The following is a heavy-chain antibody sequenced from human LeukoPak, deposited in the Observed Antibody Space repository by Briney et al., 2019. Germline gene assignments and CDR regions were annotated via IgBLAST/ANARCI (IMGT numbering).Heavy chain of an antibody. Sequence: GASVKVSCKASGYTFTSYYMHWVRQAPGQGLEWMGRIIPILGIANYAQKFQGRVTITADKSTSTAYMELSSLRSEDTAVYYCARAAAAGTTPFDYWGQGTLVTVSS. CDR2: IIPILGIA. V-gene: IGHV1-69*04. CDR3: ARAAAAGTTPFDY. CDR1: GYTFTSYY. J-gene: IGHJ4*02. D-gene: IGHD6-13*01.